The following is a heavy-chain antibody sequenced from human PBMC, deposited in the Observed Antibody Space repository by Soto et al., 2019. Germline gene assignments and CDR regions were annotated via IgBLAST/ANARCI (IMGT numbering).Heavy chain of an antibody. D-gene: IGHD3-3*01. CDR2: IIPIFGTA. J-gene: IGHJ6*02. Sequence: GASVKVSCKASGGTFSSYAISWVRQAPGQGLEWMGGIIPIFGTANYAQKFQGRVTITADESMSTAYMELSSLRSEDTAVYYCARDSVKLDFWSPRNYYYGMDVWGQGTTVTVSS. CDR3: ARDSVKLDFWSPRNYYYGMDV. CDR1: GGTFSSYA. V-gene: IGHV1-69*13.